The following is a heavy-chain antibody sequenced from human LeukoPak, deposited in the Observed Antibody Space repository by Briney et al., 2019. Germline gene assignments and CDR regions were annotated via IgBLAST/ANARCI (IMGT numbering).Heavy chain of an antibody. CDR1: GFTFSSYE. V-gene: IGHV3-48*03. CDR3: ASVPTTRCVGVRRAAAATGGWICGDY. CDR2: ISSSGSTI. J-gene: IGHJ4*02. D-gene: IGHD6-13*01. Sequence: PGGSLRLSCAASGFTFSSYEMNWVRQAPGKGLEWVSYISSSGSTIYYADSVKGRFTISRDNAKDSLYLQMNSLRAEDTAVYYCASVPTTRCVGVRRAAAATGGWICGDYWGQGTLVTVSS.